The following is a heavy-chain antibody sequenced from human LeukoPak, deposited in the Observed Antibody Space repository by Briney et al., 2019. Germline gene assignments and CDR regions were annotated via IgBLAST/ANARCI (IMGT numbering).Heavy chain of an antibody. D-gene: IGHD6-13*01. CDR1: AFTFSRYS. V-gene: IGHV3-21*04. Sequence: PGGSLRLPCAASAFTFSRYSMNWVRQAPGKGLEWVSSISSSSSYIYYADSVKGRFTISRDNAKNSLYLQMNSLRAEDTAVYYCARVDDSSSFEYFQHWGQGTLVTVSS. CDR2: ISSSSSYI. J-gene: IGHJ1*01. CDR3: ARVDDSSSFEYFQH.